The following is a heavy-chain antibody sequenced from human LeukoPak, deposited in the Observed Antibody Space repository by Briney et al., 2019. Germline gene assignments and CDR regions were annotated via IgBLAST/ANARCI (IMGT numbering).Heavy chain of an antibody. CDR1: GYPFIDYY. V-gene: IGHV1-2*02. D-gene: IGHD1-26*01. Sequence: ASVKVSCKASGYPFIDYYLHWVRQAPGQGLEWMGCINPNTGDTNSAQNFQGRVTMTRDTSISTAYMELSRLRSDDTAVYYCAREQDSGTLLDYWGQGTLVTVSP. J-gene: IGHJ4*02. CDR3: AREQDSGTLLDY. CDR2: INPNTGDT.